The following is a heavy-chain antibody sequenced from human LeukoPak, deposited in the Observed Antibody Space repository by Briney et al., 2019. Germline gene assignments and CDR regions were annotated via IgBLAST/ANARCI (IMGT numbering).Heavy chain of an antibody. Sequence: KPSETLCLTCTVSGVSVSAVSHYWVWIRQSPGKGPEWLGIIYYTGSTHYNPSLNSRVFMSVATPKTQFSLEVTSVTAADTALYFCARLVCDACYPAGNWFDPWGQGTLVTVSS. CDR2: IYYTGST. J-gene: IGHJ5*02. D-gene: IGHD2-21*02. V-gene: IGHV4-39*01. CDR1: GVSVSAVSHY. CDR3: ARLVCDACYPAGNWFDP.